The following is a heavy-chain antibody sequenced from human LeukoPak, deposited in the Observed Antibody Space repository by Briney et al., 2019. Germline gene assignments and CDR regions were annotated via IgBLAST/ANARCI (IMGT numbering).Heavy chain of an antibody. J-gene: IGHJ4*02. D-gene: IGHD5-24*01. CDR3: ARGGDGYNYYFDY. CDR1: GFSFSTYT. Sequence: GGSLRLSCAASGFSFSTYTMNWVRQAPGKGLDWVSYISSSSSTIYYADSVKGRFTISRDNANNSLYLQMISLRAEDTAVYYCARGGDGYNYYFDYWGQGTLVSVSS. V-gene: IGHV3-48*01. CDR2: ISSSSSTI.